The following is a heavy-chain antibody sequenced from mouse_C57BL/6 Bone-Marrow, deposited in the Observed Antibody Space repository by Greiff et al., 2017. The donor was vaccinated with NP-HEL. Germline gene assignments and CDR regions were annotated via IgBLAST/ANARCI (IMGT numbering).Heavy chain of an antibody. CDR2: IDPSDSYT. CDR1: GYTFTSYW. D-gene: IGHD2-3*01. Sequence: QVQLKQPGAELVKPGASVKLSCKASGYTFTSYWMQWVKQRPGQGLEWIGEIDPSDSYTNYNQKFKGKATLTVDTSSSTAYMQLSSLTSEDSAVYYCARSLIYDGYTGPPFAYWGQGTLVTVSA. V-gene: IGHV1-50*01. CDR3: ARSLIYDGYTGPPFAY. J-gene: IGHJ3*01.